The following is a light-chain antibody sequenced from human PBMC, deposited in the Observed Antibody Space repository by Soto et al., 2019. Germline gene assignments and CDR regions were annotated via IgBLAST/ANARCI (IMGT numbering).Light chain of an antibody. Sequence: QSVLTQPASVSGSPGQSIAISCTGVRTDVADGYDYVSWYQQHPGQAPQLIIYDVSNRPSGVSDRFSGSKSGNTASLTISGFQAEDEAEYYCTSDTSSTPFYFFGTGTKVTVL. CDR1: RTDVADGYDY. V-gene: IGLV2-14*03. CDR3: TSDTSSTPFYF. CDR2: DVS. J-gene: IGLJ1*01.